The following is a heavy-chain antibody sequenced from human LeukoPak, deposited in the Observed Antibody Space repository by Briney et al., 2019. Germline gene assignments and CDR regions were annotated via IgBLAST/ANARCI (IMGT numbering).Heavy chain of an antibody. J-gene: IGHJ4*02. D-gene: IGHD6-19*01. V-gene: IGHV3-30-3*01. CDR2: ISYDGSNK. CDR3: ARSSGFLYFDY. Sequence: GGSLRLSFAASGLTFSSYALHWVRKAPAKGLEWVAVISYDGSNKYYADSVKGRFTISRDNSKNTLYLQMNSLRAEDTAVYYCARSSGFLYFDYWGQGTLVTVSS. CDR1: GLTFSSYA.